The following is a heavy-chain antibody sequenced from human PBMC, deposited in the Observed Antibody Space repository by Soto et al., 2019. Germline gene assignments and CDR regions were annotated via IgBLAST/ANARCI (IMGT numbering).Heavy chain of an antibody. CDR1: GSTFSSYG. D-gene: IGHD6-6*01. V-gene: IGHV3-30*18. Sequence: GGSLRLSCAASGSTFSSYGMHWVRQAPGKGLEWVAVISYDGSNKYYADSVKGRFTISRDNSKNTLYLQMNSLRAEDTAVYYCAKGPFDIAARPDFDYWGQGTLVTVSS. CDR3: AKGPFDIAARPDFDY. CDR2: ISYDGSNK. J-gene: IGHJ4*02.